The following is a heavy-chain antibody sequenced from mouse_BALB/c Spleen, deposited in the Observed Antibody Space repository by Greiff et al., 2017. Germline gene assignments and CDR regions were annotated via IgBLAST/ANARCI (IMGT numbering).Heavy chain of an antibody. J-gene: IGHJ2*01. D-gene: IGHD1-1*01. CDR2: ISSGGSYT. Sequence: VKVEESGGDLVKPGGSLKLSCAASGFTFSSYGMSWVRQTPDKRLEWVATISSGGSYTYYPDSVKGRFTISRDNAKNTLYLQMSSLKSEDTAMYFCARHGYGSSYYFDYWGQGTTLTVSS. V-gene: IGHV5-6*02. CDR1: GFTFSSYG. CDR3: ARHGYGSSYYFDY.